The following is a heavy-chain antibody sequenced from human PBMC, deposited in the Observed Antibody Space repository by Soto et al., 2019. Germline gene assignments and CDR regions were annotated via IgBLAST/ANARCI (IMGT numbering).Heavy chain of an antibody. Sequence: PGGSLRLSCPASGFTFSSYAMGWVRQAPGKGLEWVSAISGSGGSTFYADSVKGRFTISRDNSKNTLYLQMNSLRAEDTAVYYCAKGAEFIYYMDVCGKGTTVTXSS. J-gene: IGHJ6*03. CDR1: GFTFSSYA. CDR3: AKGAEFIYYMDV. CDR2: ISGSGGST. D-gene: IGHD3-10*01. V-gene: IGHV3-23*01.